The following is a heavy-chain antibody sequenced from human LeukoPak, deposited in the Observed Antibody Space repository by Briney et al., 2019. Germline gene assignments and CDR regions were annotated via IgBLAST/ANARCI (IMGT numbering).Heavy chain of an antibody. J-gene: IGHJ4*02. V-gene: IGHV3-30*18. D-gene: IGHD3-10*01. CDR1: GFTFSSYG. CDR2: ISYDGSNK. Sequence: GRSLRLSCAASGFTFSSYGMHWVRQAPGKGLEGVAVISYDGSNKYYADSVKGRFTISRDNSKNTLYLQMNSLRAEDTAVYYCAKDQAPRYGSGSRFDYWGQGTLVTVSS. CDR3: AKDQAPRYGSGSRFDY.